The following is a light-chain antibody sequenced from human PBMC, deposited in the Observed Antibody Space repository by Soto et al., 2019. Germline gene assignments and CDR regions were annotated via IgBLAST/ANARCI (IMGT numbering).Light chain of an antibody. Sequence: DIQMTQSPSTLSASMGDRVTITCRASQDIDIWLAWYQQKPGKAPKFLISRASILESGVPSRFSGSGSGTEFTLTISSLQPDDFATYYRQQYNFDTWTFGQGTKVEIK. CDR2: RAS. CDR1: QDIDIW. V-gene: IGKV1-5*03. J-gene: IGKJ1*01. CDR3: QQYNFDTWT.